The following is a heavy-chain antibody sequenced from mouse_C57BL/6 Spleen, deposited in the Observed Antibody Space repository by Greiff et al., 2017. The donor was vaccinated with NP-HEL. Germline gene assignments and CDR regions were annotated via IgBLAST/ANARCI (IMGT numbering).Heavy chain of an antibody. J-gene: IGHJ3*01. D-gene: IGHD2-5*01. CDR1: GYTFTSYD. V-gene: IGHV1-85*01. Sequence: VKLMESGPELVKPGASVKLSCKASGYTFTSYDINWVKQRPGQGLEWIGWIYPRDGSTKYNEKFKGKATLTVDTSSSTAYMELHSLTSEDSAVDFCARRRGYSNYEAWFAYWGQGTLVTVSA. CDR2: IYPRDGST. CDR3: ARRRGYSNYEAWFAY.